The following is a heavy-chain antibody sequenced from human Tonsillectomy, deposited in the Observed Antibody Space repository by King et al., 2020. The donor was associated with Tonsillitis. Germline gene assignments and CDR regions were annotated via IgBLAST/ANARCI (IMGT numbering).Heavy chain of an antibody. CDR2: VRTKAYGGTK. J-gene: IGHJ6*02. D-gene: IGHD5/OR15-5a*01. CDR3: TRESVSRNYYYYGMDV. Sequence: QLVQSGGGLVQPGRSLRLSCTASGFTFGDYAMSWFRQAPGKGLEGVGFVRTKAYGGTKKYAASVKGRFTISRDDSKSIAYLQMNSLKTEDTAVYYCTRESVSRNYYYYGMDVWGQGTTVTVSS. V-gene: IGHV3-49*03. CDR1: GFTFGDYA.